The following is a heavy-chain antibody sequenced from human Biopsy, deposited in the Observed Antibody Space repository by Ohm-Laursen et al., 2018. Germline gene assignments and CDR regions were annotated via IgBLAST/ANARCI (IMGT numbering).Heavy chain of an antibody. D-gene: IGHD3-22*01. Sequence: TLSLTCTVSGDSISSYYWSWIRQPPGKGLEWIGYVYYTGSTDYNPSLQSPVTISVDTSKNHFSLRLRSVTPADTAIYYCARDRGFYSDRTVPGYFDLWGRGTLVTVSS. J-gene: IGHJ2*01. CDR3: ARDRGFYSDRTVPGYFDL. CDR2: VYYTGST. V-gene: IGHV4-59*01. CDR1: GDSISSYY.